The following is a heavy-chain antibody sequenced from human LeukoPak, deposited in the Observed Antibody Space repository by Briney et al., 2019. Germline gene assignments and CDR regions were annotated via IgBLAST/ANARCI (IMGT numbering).Heavy chain of an antibody. D-gene: IGHD5-24*01. Sequence: PSVKVSCKASVGTFSIYTISCVRQAPGQPLEKMRKIIPIFGITNYAQKFQGRVTITADKSTSTAYMELSSLRSEDTAVYYCAREGEDVEMANWGQGTLVTVSS. CDR3: AREGEDVEMAN. V-gene: IGHV1-69*04. J-gene: IGHJ4*02. CDR1: VGTFSIYT. CDR2: IIPIFGIT.